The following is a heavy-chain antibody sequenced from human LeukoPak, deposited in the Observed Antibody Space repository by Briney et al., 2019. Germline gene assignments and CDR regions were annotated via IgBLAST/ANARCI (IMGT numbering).Heavy chain of an antibody. CDR2: ISGSGGST. D-gene: IGHD3-22*01. Sequence: GGSLRLSCVASGFTFDDYAMHWVRQAPGKGLEWVSAISGSGGSTYYADSVKGRFTISRDNSKNTLYLQMNSLRAEDTAVYYCAKAQRDYYDSSGPILGFDYWGQGTLVTVSS. CDR3: AKAQRDYYDSSGPILGFDY. V-gene: IGHV3-23*01. J-gene: IGHJ4*02. CDR1: GFTFDDYA.